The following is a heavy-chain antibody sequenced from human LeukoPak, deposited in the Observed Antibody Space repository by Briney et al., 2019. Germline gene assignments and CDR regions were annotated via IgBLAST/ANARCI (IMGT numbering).Heavy chain of an antibody. CDR3: ARGVGYDFWSGYYLGHFDY. Sequence: GGSLRLSCAASGFTFSSYWMNWARQAPGKGLEWVSVIYSGGSTYYADSVKGRFTISRDNSKNTLYLQMNSLRAEDTAVYYCARGVGYDFWSGYYLGHFDYWGQGTLVTVSS. CDR1: GFTFSSYW. D-gene: IGHD3-3*01. CDR2: IYSGGST. V-gene: IGHV3-53*01. J-gene: IGHJ4*02.